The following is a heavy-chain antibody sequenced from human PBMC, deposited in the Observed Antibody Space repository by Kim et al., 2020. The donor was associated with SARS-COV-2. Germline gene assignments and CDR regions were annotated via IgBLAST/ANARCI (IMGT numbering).Heavy chain of an antibody. Sequence: SETLSLTCAVYGGSFSCYYWSWIRQPPGKGLEWIWEINHSGSPNYNPSLKSRVTISVATSKNQFSLKLSSVTAADTAVYFCATAGRQWLGRPFSYYF. D-gene: IGHD6-19*01. CDR1: GGSFSCYY. J-gene: IGHJ4*01. CDR3: ATAGRQWLGRPFSYYF. V-gene: IGHV4-34*01. CDR2: INHSGSP.